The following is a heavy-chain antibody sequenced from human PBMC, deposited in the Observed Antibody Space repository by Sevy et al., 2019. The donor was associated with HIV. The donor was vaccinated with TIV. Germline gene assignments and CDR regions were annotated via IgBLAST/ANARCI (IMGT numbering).Heavy chain of an antibody. CDR1: GGTFSSYA. V-gene: IGHV1-69*13. CDR2: IIPIFGTA. CDR3: ARSSAREWLLFDY. D-gene: IGHD3-3*01. Sequence: ASVKVSCKASGGTFSSYAISWVRQAHGQGLEWMGGIIPIFGTANYAQKFQGRVTITADESTSTAYMELSSLRSEDTAVYYCARSSAREWLLFDYWGQGTLVTVSS. J-gene: IGHJ4*02.